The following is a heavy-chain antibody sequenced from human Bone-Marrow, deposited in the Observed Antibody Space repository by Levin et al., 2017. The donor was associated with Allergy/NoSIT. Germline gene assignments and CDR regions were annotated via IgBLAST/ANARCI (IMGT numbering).Heavy chain of an antibody. CDR2: ISWNSDTI. CDR3: AKGYAVGTTRGVYLVEY. CDR1: GFSGLSFEDFA. Sequence: GGSLRLSCAASGFSGLSFEDFAMHWVRQAPGKGLEWVSGISWNSDTIVYADSVKGRFTISRDNAKSSLYLQMNSRRAEDTALYYCAKGYAVGTTRGVYLVEYWGQGTQVTVSS. V-gene: IGHV3-9*01. D-gene: IGHD1/OR15-1a*01. J-gene: IGHJ4*02.